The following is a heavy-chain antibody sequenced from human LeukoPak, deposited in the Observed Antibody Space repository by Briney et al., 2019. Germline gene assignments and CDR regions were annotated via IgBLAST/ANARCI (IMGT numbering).Heavy chain of an antibody. CDR3: ARVGYYESSGYYEY. D-gene: IGHD3-22*01. CDR2: INPNSGGT. V-gene: IGHV1-2*06. CDR1: GYTVTSYY. J-gene: IGHJ4*02. Sequence: ASVKVSCKASGYTVTSYYMHWVRQAPGQGLEWMGRINPNSGGTNYAQKFQGRVTMTRDTSISTVYMELSRLRSDDTAVYYCARVGYYESSGYYEYWGQGTLVTVSS.